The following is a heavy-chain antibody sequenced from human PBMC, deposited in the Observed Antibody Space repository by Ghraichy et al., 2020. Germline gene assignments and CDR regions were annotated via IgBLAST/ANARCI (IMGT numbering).Heavy chain of an antibody. D-gene: IGHD3-22*01. V-gene: IGHV1-69*04. CDR3: ARAAPYYYDSSGYYLT. CDR1: GGTFSSYA. J-gene: IGHJ4*02. CDR2: IIPILGTV. Sequence: SVKVSCKASGGTFSSYAISWVRQAPGQGLEWMGRIIPILGTVNYAQKFQGRVTITADKSTSTAYMELSSLRSEDTAVYYCARAAPYYYDSSGYYLTWGQGTLVTVSS.